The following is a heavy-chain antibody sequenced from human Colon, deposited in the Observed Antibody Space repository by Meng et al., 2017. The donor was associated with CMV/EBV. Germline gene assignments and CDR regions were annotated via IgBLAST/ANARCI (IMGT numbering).Heavy chain of an antibody. CDR2: IYGGGDT. Sequence: LVWVGGVLAQPGGSLGLSLAVPGCSVGRNFMSWVRQDPGKGLEWVSVIYGGGDTDYVDSVKGRFTISRDNSKNMLYLQMNSLRVEDTALYYCASPPPIGAAFDYWGRGTLVTVSS. J-gene: IGHJ4*02. V-gene: IGHV3-66*01. CDR3: ASPPPIGAAFDY. D-gene: IGHD6-13*01. CDR1: GCSVGRNF.